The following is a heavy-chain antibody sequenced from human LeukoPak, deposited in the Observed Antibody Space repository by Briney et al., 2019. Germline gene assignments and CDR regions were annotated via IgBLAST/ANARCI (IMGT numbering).Heavy chain of an antibody. CDR3: ARVVLWFGELSGWFDP. D-gene: IGHD3-10*01. V-gene: IGHV4-59*12. J-gene: IGHJ5*02. CDR1: GGSISSYY. CDR2: IYYSGST. Sequence: ASETLSLTCTVSGGSISSYYWSWIRQPPGKGLEWIGYIYYSGSTNYNPSLKSRVTISVDTSKSQFSLKLSSVTAADTAVYYCARVVLWFGELSGWFDPWGQGTLVTVSS.